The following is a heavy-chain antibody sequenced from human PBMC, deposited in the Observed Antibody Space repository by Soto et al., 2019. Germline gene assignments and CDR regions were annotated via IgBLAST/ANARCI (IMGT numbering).Heavy chain of an antibody. CDR3: ARDSSSWPVKPFDY. J-gene: IGHJ4*02. V-gene: IGHV3-33*08. D-gene: IGHD6-13*01. CDR2: IWFDGNNK. Sequence: HPGGSLRLSCAASGFTFSSYGMHWVRQAPGKGLEWVAVIWFDGNNKNYADSVKGRFTISRDNSKNTLYLQMNSLRAEDTAVYYCARDSSSWPVKPFDYWGQGTLVTVSS. CDR1: GFTFSSYG.